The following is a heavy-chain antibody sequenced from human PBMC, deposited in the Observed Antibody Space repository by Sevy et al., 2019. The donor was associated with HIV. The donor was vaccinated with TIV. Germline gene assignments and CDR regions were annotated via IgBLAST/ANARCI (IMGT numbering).Heavy chain of an antibody. V-gene: IGHV3-23*01. CDR2: LSFGCGEK. CDR3: AREGCTKPHDY. CDR1: GFTFSKYS. Sequence: GGSLRLSCAASGFTFSKYSMSWVRQPPGKGLEWVSTLSFGCGEKNYADSVKGRFTISRDISKSSVYLKMNNLRPEDTAVYYCAREGCTKPHDYWGQGTLVTVSS. D-gene: IGHD2-8*01. J-gene: IGHJ4*02.